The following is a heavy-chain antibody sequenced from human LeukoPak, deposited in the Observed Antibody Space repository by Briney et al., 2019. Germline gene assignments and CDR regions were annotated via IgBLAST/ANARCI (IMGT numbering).Heavy chain of an antibody. CDR1: GSTFSSYN. CDR3: AKDPGEAGIYYYFDY. Sequence: GGSLRLSCAASGSTFSSYNMIWVRQAPGKGLEWVAVISYDGSNKYYADSVKGRFTISRDNSKNTLYLQMNSLRAEDTAVYYCAKDPGEAGIYYYFDYWGQGTLVTVSS. CDR2: ISYDGSNK. V-gene: IGHV3-30*18. D-gene: IGHD3-10*01. J-gene: IGHJ4*02.